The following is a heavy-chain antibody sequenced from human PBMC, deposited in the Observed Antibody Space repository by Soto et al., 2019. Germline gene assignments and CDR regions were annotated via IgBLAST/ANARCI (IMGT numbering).Heavy chain of an antibody. J-gene: IGHJ6*02. CDR3: AKGVYSTDYYGMDV. Sequence: XGSLRLSWAASGFTFSSFCMHWVRQAPGKGLEWVALISYDGSNTYYADSVKGRFTISRDNSKNTLYVQMNSLRADDTAVYYCAKGVYSTDYYGMDVWGQGTTVTVSS. CDR1: GFTFSSFC. V-gene: IGHV3-30*18. CDR2: ISYDGSNT. D-gene: IGHD6-13*01.